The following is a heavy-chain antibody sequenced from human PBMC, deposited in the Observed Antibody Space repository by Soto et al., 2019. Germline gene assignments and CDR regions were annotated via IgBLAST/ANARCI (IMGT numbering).Heavy chain of an antibody. V-gene: IGHV1-24*01. Sequence: GASVKVSCKVPGYTLTELSIHWVRQAPGKGLQLMGVSDPEDGKTIYAQEFQGRVTMTEDTSTDTAYMELSSLRSEDTAVYYCATDFRRRHVFDYWGQGTLVTVSS. J-gene: IGHJ4*02. CDR1: GYTLTELS. CDR2: SDPEDGKT. CDR3: ATDFRRRHVFDY.